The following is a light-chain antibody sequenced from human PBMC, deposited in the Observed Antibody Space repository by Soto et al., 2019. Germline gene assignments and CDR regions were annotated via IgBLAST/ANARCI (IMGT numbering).Light chain of an antibody. Sequence: QSVLTQPASVSGSPGRSITISCTGTSSDLGRYNYVSWYQHNPGKAPKLIIYDVTNRPSGVSDRFSGSKSGNTASLTISGLQAEDEAQYFCGSYTSTATLVVFGGGTKLTVL. CDR1: SSDLGRYNY. CDR3: GSYTSTATLVV. CDR2: DVT. J-gene: IGLJ3*02. V-gene: IGLV2-14*03.